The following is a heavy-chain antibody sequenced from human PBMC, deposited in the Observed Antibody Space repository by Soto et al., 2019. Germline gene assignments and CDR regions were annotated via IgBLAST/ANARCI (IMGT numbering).Heavy chain of an antibody. Sequence: TSETLSLTCTVSCGSISSYYWSWIRQSPGKGLEWIGYIHYSGSTNYNPSLKSRVTISVDTSRNQFSLKLTSVTAADTGVYYCARSIDNSGYYFSNCWGQGTLVTVSS. CDR2: IHYSGST. CDR3: ARSIDNSGYYFSNC. D-gene: IGHD3-22*01. CDR1: CGSISSYY. V-gene: IGHV4-59*01. J-gene: IGHJ4*02.